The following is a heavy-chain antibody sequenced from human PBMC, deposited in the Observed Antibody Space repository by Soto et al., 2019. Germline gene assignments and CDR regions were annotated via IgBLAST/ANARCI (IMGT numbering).Heavy chain of an antibody. J-gene: IGHJ3*02. Sequence: QSGGSLRLSCAASGFTFSSYGMHWVRQAPGKGLEWVANIKQDGSEKYYVDSVKGRFTISRDNAKNSLYLQMNSLRAEDTAVYYCARRPSYYDSSGYSLNDAFDIWGQGTMVTVSS. D-gene: IGHD3-22*01. CDR3: ARRPSYYDSSGYSLNDAFDI. CDR1: GFTFSSYG. V-gene: IGHV3-7*01. CDR2: IKQDGSEK.